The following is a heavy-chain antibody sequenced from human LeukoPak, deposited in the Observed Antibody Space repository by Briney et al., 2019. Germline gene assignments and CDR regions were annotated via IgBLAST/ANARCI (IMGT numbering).Heavy chain of an antibody. V-gene: IGHV3-33*05. J-gene: IGHJ4*02. D-gene: IGHD1-26*01. Sequence: TGGSLRLSCAASGFSVSTYGMHWVRQAPGKGLEWLTFLSLDGINKAYGGSVTGRFTISRDKSSNTLSLQMNSLRVDDTAIYYCARDKVGGIASYYWGQGTLVTVSS. CDR1: GFSVSTYG. CDR3: ARDKVGGIASYY. CDR2: LSLDGINK.